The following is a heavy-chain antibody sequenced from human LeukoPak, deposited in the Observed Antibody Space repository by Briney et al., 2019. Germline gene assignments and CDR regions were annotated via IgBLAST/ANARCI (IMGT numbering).Heavy chain of an antibody. J-gene: IGHJ4*02. CDR3: AKVVSGYHFDY. V-gene: IGHV3-23*01. D-gene: IGHD5-12*01. CDR2: ISGSGGNT. CDR1: GFTFSDYY. Sequence: GGSLRLSCAASGFTFSDYYMSWIRQAPGKGLEWVSGISGSGGNTYYADSVKGRFTISRDNSQNTLYLQMNTLRAEDTAVYYCAKVVSGYHFDYWGQGTLVTVSS.